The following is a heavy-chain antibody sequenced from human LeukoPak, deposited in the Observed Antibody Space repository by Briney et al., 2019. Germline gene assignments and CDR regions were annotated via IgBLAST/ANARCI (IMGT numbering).Heavy chain of an antibody. CDR2: IKEDGSEK. CDR3: VKSPFDY. V-gene: IGHV3-7*01. Sequence: GGSLRLSCAASGFTLSCCWMTWVRQAPGKGLEWVATIKEDGSEKKYVDSVKGRFTISRDNAKNSLYLQMNNLRAEDTAVYYYVKSPFDYWGQGTLVTVSS. J-gene: IGHJ4*02. CDR1: GFTLSCCW.